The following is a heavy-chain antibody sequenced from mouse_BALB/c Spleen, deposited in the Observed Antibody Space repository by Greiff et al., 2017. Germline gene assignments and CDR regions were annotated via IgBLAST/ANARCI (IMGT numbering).Heavy chain of an antibody. D-gene: IGHD1-1*01. CDR3: ARESRGAMDY. CDR1: GFTFSSFG. CDR2: ISSGSSTI. J-gene: IGHJ4*01. V-gene: IGHV5-17*02. Sequence: EVKLVESGGGLVQPGGSRKLSCAASGFTFSSFGMHWVRQAPEKGLEWVAYISSGSSTIYYADTVKGRFTISRDNPKNTLFLQMTSLRSEDTAMYYCARESRGAMDYWGQGTSVTVSS.